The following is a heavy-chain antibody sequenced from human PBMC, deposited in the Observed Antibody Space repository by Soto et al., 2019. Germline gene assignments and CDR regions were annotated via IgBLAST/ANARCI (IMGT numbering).Heavy chain of an antibody. D-gene: IGHD6-6*01. CDR1: GGSISSGDYY. CDR3: AVSIGARYFDY. Sequence: SETLSLTCPVSGGSISSGDYYWSWIRQPPGEGLEWIGYIYYSGSTYYNPSLKSRVTISVDTSKNQFSLKLSSVTAADTAVYYCAVSIGARYFDYWGQGTLVTV. CDR2: IYYSGST. V-gene: IGHV4-30-4*01. J-gene: IGHJ4*02.